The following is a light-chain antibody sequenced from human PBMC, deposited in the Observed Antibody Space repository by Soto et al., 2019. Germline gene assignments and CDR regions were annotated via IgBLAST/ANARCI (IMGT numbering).Light chain of an antibody. J-gene: IGKJ1*01. Sequence: DIQMTQSPSTLSASVGDRVIITCRASQSISSWLAWYQQKPGKAPKLLIYKASSLESGVPSRFSGSGSGTEFTITISSLQPDDFATYYCQQYNDYPWTFGQGTKVEIK. CDR3: QQYNDYPWT. V-gene: IGKV1-5*03. CDR2: KAS. CDR1: QSISSW.